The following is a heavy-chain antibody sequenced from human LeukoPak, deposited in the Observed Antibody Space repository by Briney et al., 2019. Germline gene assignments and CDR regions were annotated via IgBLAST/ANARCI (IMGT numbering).Heavy chain of an antibody. J-gene: IGHJ4*02. CDR1: GDTFTSYD. Sequence: ASVKVSCKASGDTFTSYDINWVRQATGQGLERVGWRNPNSGNTGYAQTFQGRVTMTRNTSISTAYMELSSLRSEDTAVYYCAREKKGSGSYRKFDYWGQGTLVTVSS. V-gene: IGHV1-8*01. CDR2: RNPNSGNT. CDR3: AREKKGSGSYRKFDY. D-gene: IGHD3-10*01.